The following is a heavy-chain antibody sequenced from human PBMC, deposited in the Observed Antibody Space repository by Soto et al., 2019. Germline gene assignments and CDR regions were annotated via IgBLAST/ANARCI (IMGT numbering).Heavy chain of an antibody. J-gene: IGHJ5*02. V-gene: IGHV4-59*01. CDR1: GGSISSYY. Sequence: PSETLSLTCTVSGGSISSYYWSWIRQPPGKGLEWIGYIYYSGSTNYNPSLKSRVTISVDTSKNQFSLKLSSVTAADTAVYYCARDQGLMVYAGANWFDPWGQGTLVSVSS. D-gene: IGHD2-8*01. CDR2: IYYSGST. CDR3: ARDQGLMVYAGANWFDP.